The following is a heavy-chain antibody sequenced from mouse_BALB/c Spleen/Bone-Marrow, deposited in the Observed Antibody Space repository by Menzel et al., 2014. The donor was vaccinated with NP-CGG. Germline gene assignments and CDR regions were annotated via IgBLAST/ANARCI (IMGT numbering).Heavy chain of an antibody. J-gene: IGHJ4*01. CDR1: GYNFISYW. CDR2: INPSTGYT. D-gene: IGHD2-4*01. V-gene: IGHV1-7*01. Sequence: QVQLQQPGAELAKPGASVKMSCKASGYNFISYWMHWVKQRPGQGLEWIGYINPSTGYTEYNQKFKDKATLTADKSSSKAYMQLSSLTSEDSAVYYCARNYDYDGGYYAMDYWGQGTSATVSS. CDR3: ARNYDYDGGYYAMDY.